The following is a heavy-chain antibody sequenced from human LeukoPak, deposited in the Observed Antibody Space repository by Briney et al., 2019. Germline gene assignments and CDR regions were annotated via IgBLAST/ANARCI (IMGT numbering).Heavy chain of an antibody. D-gene: IGHD3-10*01. CDR3: AKHAYGSGSYYTDMDV. CDR2: ISSSSGMI. Sequence: GGSLRLSCEASGFTFTSYAMNWVRQAPGKGLEWVSAISSSSGMIYYADSVKGRFTISRDNAKNSLYLQMNSLRAEDTAVYYCAKHAYGSGSYYTDMDVWGKGTTVTISS. V-gene: IGHV3-21*04. J-gene: IGHJ6*03. CDR1: GFTFTSYA.